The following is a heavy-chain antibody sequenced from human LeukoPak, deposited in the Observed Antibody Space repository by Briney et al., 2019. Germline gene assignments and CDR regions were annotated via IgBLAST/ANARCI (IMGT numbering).Heavy chain of an antibody. Sequence: SETLSLTCTVSGGSISSYYWSWIRQPPGKGLEWIVYIYYSGSTNYNPSLKSRVAISVDTSKNQFSLKLSSVTDADTAVYYCAREVVVAATSSPTWFDPWGGGTLVTVSS. D-gene: IGHD2-15*01. J-gene: IGHJ5*02. CDR2: IYYSGST. V-gene: IGHV4-59*01. CDR1: GGSISSYY. CDR3: AREVVVAATSSPTWFDP.